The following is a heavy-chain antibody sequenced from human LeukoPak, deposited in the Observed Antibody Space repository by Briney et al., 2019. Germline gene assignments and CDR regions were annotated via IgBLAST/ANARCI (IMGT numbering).Heavy chain of an antibody. CDR3: ARVHHSSSWGTDDC. V-gene: IGHV3-48*04. CDR1: GFTFSSYA. CDR2: ISSSGSTI. Sequence: GGSLRLSCAASGFTFSSYAMSWVRQAPGKGLEWVSYISSSGSTIYYADSVKGRFTISRDNAKNSLYLHMKSLRAEDTAVYYCARVHHSSSWGTDDCWGQGTLVTVSS. J-gene: IGHJ4*02. D-gene: IGHD6-13*01.